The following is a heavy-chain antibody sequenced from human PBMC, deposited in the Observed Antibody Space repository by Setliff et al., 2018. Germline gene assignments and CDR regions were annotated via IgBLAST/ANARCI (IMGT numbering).Heavy chain of an antibody. J-gene: IGHJ4*02. CDR2: IYTSGST. CDR3: ARERSYYYDSSGFYYEGRHFDY. V-gene: IGHV4-61*01. Sequence: SETLSLTCTVSGDSISSGSYYWSWIRQPPWKGLEWIGYIYTSGSTNYNPSLKSRVTISLDTSKNQFSLKLSFVTAADTAVYYCARERSYYYDSSGFYYEGRHFDYWGQGTLVTVSS. CDR1: GDSISSGSYY. D-gene: IGHD3-22*01.